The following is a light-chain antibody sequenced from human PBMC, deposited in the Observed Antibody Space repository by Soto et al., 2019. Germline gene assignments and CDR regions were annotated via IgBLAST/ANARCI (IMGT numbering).Light chain of an antibody. CDR2: RNN. CDR1: SFNIGSNY. J-gene: IGLJ2*01. Sequence: QSVLTQPPSASGTPGQRVTISCSGSSFNIGSNYVYWYQQLPGTAPKLLIYRNNQRPSGVPDRFSGSKSGTSASLAISGLRSEDEADYYCAAWDDSLRGVVFGGGTKLTV. V-gene: IGLV1-47*01. CDR3: AAWDDSLRGVV.